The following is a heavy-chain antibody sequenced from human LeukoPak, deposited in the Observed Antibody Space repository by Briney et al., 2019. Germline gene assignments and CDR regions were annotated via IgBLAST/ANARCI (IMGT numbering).Heavy chain of an antibody. J-gene: IGHJ4*02. CDR1: GGTFSSYA. CDR3: ARSPITMIVVVNYYFDY. V-gene: IGHV1-69*05. CDR2: IIPIFGTA. Sequence: SVKVSCKASGGTFSSYAISWVRQAPGQGLEWMGGIIPIFGTANYAQKFQGRVTITTDESTSTAYMELSSLRSKDTAVYYCARSPITMIVVVNYYFDYWGQGTLVTVSS. D-gene: IGHD3-22*01.